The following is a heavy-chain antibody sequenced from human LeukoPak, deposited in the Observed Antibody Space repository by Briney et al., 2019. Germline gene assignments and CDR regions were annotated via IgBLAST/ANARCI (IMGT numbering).Heavy chain of an antibody. CDR1: GFTFSNAW. V-gene: IGHV4-4*02. CDR2: IYYSGST. Sequence: GSLRLSCAASGFTFSNAWMSWVRQAPGKGLEWIGSIYYSGSTYYNPSLKSRVTISVDTSKNQFSLKLSSVTAADTAVYYCARAVGVSGIVVVPASWFDPWGQGTLVTVSS. D-gene: IGHD2-2*01. J-gene: IGHJ5*02. CDR3: ARAVGVSGIVVVPASWFDP.